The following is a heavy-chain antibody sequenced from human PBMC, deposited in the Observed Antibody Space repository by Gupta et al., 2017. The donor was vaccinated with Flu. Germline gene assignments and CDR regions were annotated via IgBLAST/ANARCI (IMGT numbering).Heavy chain of an antibody. Sequence: QVQLVESGGGVVQPGRSLRRSCAASGFTFSYYGMHWVRQAPGKGLEWVAGISYDGNNKFYADSVKGRFTISRDNSKNTLYLQMNSLRAEDTAVYYCAKVFGNYDFWSGYYRFDNWGQGTLVTVSS. J-gene: IGHJ4*02. CDR1: GFTFSYYG. CDR2: ISYDGNNK. CDR3: AKVFGNYDFWSGYYRFDN. V-gene: IGHV3-30*18. D-gene: IGHD3-3*01.